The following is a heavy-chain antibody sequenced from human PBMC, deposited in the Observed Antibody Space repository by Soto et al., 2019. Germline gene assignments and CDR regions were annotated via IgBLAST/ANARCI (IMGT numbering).Heavy chain of an antibody. CDR1: GFTFSSYA. D-gene: IGHD6-19*01. Sequence: QVQLVESGGGVVQPGRSLRLSCAASGFTFSSYAMHWVRQAPGKGLEWVAVISYDGSNKYYADSVKGRFTISRDNSKNTRYLQMNSLRAEDTAVYYCARGSYGMDVWGQGTTVTVSS. CDR2: ISYDGSNK. V-gene: IGHV3-30-3*01. CDR3: ARGSYGMDV. J-gene: IGHJ6*02.